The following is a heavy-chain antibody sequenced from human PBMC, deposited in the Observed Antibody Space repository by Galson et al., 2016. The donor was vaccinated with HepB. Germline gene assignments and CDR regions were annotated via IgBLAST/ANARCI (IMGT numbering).Heavy chain of an antibody. CDR3: ARESRMVRGVITYFFDY. V-gene: IGHV3-23*01. CDR2: INYSGSNT. Sequence: SLRLSCAASGFTFRSYDMSWVRQAPGKGLEWVSGINYSGSNTYYADSVKGRFTISRDNSKNTLSLQMNSLRAEDTAVYYCARESRMVRGVITYFFDYWGQGTLVTVSS. D-gene: IGHD3-10*01. CDR1: GFTFRSYD. J-gene: IGHJ4*02.